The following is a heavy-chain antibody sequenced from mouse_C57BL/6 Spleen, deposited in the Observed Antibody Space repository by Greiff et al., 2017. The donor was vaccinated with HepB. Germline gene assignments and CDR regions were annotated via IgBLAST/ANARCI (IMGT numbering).Heavy chain of an antibody. J-gene: IGHJ2*01. CDR3: TREDDYGSSLFDY. V-gene: IGHV1-15*01. D-gene: IGHD1-1*01. Sequence: VQLQQSGAELVRPGASVTLSCKASGYTFTDYEMHWVKQTPVHGLEWIGAIDPETGGTAYNQKFKGKAILTADKSSSTAYMELRSLTSEDSAVYYCTREDDYGSSLFDYWGQGTTLTVSS. CDR2: IDPETGGT. CDR1: GYTFTDYE.